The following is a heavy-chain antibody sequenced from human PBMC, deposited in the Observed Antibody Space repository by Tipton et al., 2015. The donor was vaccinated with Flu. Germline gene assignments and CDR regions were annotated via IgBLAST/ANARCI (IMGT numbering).Heavy chain of an antibody. J-gene: IGHJ4*02. Sequence: LRLSCTVSGGSVSSGRYYWSWLRQTAGKGLEWIGRIYTTGDTNYNPSLESRVTISVDTSKKQFSLKLKSMTAADTAVYYCAREFLFFGELSTAYYFDSWGQGTLVTVSS. CDR3: AREFLFFGELSTAYYFDS. CDR2: IYTTGDT. V-gene: IGHV4-61*02. CDR1: GGSVSSGRYY. D-gene: IGHD3-16*01.